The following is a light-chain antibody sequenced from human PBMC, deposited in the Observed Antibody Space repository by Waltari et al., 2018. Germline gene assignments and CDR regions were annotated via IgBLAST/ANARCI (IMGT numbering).Light chain of an antibody. CDR1: QSVSSSY. CDR3: QQYGSSPGT. J-gene: IGKJ2*01. CDR2: GAS. V-gene: IGKV3-20*01. Sequence: EIVLTQSPGTLSLSPGERATLPCRASQSVSSSYLAWYQQKPGQAPRLLIYGASSRATGIPDRFRCSGSGTDFTLTISRLEPEDFAVYYCQQYGSSPGTFGQGTKLEIK.